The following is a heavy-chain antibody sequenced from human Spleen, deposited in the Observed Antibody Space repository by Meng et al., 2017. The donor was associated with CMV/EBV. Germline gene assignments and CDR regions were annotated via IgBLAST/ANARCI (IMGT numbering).Heavy chain of an antibody. D-gene: IGHD3-22*01. J-gene: IGHJ3*02. CDR1: GFSFSNYE. Sequence: GGSLKISCVVSGFSFSNYEMNWVRQAPGKGLQWVSYIASHGFNKYYADSVKGRFTISRDNTKNSLYLQMNSLRAEDTAVYYCAKIQYYYDSSGYGTDAFDIWGQGTMVTVSS. CDR2: IASHGFNK. V-gene: IGHV3-48*03. CDR3: AKIQYYYDSSGYGTDAFDI.